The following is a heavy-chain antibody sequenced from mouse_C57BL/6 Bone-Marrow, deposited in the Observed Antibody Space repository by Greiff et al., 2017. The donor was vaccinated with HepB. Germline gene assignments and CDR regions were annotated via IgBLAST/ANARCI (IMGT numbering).Heavy chain of an antibody. V-gene: IGHV4-1*01. CDR1: GIDFSRYW. D-gene: IGHD2-3*01. CDR3: AAPYDGYYPSFAY. J-gene: IGHJ3*01. Sequence: EVMLVESGGGLVQPGGSLKLSCAASGIDFSRYWMSWVRRAPGKGLEWIGEINPDSSTINYAPSLKDKFIISRDNAKNTLYLQMSKVRSEDTALYYCAAPYDGYYPSFAYWGQGTLVTVSA. CDR2: INPDSSTI.